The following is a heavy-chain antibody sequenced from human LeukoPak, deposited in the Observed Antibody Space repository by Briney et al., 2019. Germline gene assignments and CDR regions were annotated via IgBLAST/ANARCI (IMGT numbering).Heavy chain of an antibody. D-gene: IGHD4-17*01. V-gene: IGHV3-11*01. J-gene: IGHJ4*02. CDR3: ARVPVTVTTYFDY. CDR1: GFTFSDYY. CDR2: ISSSGSTI. Sequence: PGGSLRLSCAASGFTFSDYYMSWIRQAPGKGLEWVSYISSSGSTIHYADSVKGRFTISRDNAKNSLYLQMNSLRAEDTAVYYCARVPVTVTTYFDYWGQGTLVTVSS.